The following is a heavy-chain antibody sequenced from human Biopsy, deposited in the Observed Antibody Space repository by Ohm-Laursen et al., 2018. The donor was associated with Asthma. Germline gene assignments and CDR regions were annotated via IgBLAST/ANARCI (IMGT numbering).Heavy chain of an antibody. CDR2: IHYSGST. D-gene: IGHD2-15*01. CDR3: AGFCSGGNCPDH. Sequence: TLSLTCTVSGVSIRSYYWTWIRQPPGKGLEWLGNIHYSGSTYSNPSLKSRVTISVDTSKKQISLRLSSVIAADTAVYYCAGFCSGGNCPDHWGQGTLVTVSS. CDR1: GVSIRSYY. J-gene: IGHJ4*02. V-gene: IGHV4-59*01.